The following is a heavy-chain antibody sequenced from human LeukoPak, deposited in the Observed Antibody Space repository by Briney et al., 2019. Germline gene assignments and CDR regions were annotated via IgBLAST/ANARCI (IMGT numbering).Heavy chain of an antibody. V-gene: IGHV3-23*01. CDR2: ITGSGGTT. D-gene: IGHD3-10*02. J-gene: IGHJ6*04. CDR1: GFTFNTYG. Sequence: GGSLRLSCVASGFTFNTYGMTWVRQAPGKGLEWVSAITGSGGTTYYADSVKGRLTISRDNSRNTLYLQMNSLRVEDTAVYYCAELGITMIGGVWGKGTTVTISS. CDR3: AELGITMIGGV.